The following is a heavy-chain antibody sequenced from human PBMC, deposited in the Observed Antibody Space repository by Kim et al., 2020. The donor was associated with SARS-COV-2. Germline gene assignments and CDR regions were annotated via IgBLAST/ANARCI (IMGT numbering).Heavy chain of an antibody. J-gene: IGHJ3*02. D-gene: IGHD3-22*01. CDR2: IYYSGST. CDR3: ARARSGYDSSGYEPQAFDI. Sequence: SETLSLTCTVSGGSISSYYWSWIRQPPGKGLEWIGYIYYSGSTNYNPSLKSRVTISVDTSKNQFSLKLSSVTAADTAVYYCARARSGYDSSGYEPQAFDIWGQGTMVTVSS. V-gene: IGHV4-59*01. CDR1: GGSISSYY.